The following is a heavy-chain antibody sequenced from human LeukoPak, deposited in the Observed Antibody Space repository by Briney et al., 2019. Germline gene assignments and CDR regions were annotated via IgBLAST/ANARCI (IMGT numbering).Heavy chain of an antibody. Sequence: PGGSLRLSCAASGFTVSSNYMSWVRQAPGKGLEWVSFIYSAGNTYYADFVKGRFTISRHTSKNTLYLQMNSLRAEDTAVYYCARASGYSGSRTWFDPWLQGTLVSVSS. CDR2: IYSAGNT. J-gene: IGHJ5*02. V-gene: IGHV3-53*04. CDR3: ARASGYSGSRTWFDP. D-gene: IGHD5-12*01. CDR1: GFTVSSNY.